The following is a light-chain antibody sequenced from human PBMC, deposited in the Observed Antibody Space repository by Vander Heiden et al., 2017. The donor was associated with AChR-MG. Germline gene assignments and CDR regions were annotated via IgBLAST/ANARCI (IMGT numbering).Light chain of an antibody. CDR1: QRVSSN. Sequence: EVVMTQSPATLSASPGERATLSCTTSQRVSSNLAWYQQKPGQAPRLLIYGASTRATGIPARFSGSGSGTEFTLTISSLQSEDFAVYYCQQYNNLPQTFGQGTKVEIK. V-gene: IGKV3-15*01. CDR2: GAS. CDR3: QQYNNLPQT. J-gene: IGKJ1*01.